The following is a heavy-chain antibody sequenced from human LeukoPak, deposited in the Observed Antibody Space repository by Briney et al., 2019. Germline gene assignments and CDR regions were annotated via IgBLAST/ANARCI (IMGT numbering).Heavy chain of an antibody. D-gene: IGHD4-17*01. V-gene: IGHV3-30*04. CDR2: ISYDGNNK. J-gene: IGHJ6*03. CDR1: GFTLSSYA. CDR3: AKDYGDYSLYYYYYKDV. Sequence: PGGSLRLSCAASGFTLSSYAMHWVRQAPGKGLEGVAVISYDGNNKYYAGSVKGRFTISRENSKTTLYLQMNSRRAEDTAVYYCAKDYGDYSLYYYYYKDVWGKGTTVTISS.